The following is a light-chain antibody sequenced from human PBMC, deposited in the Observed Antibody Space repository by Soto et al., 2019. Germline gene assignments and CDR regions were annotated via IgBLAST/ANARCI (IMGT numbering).Light chain of an antibody. CDR2: EVS. CDR1: SSDVGAYNR. J-gene: IGLJ1*01. CDR3: NAFTTTSTYV. Sequence: QSVLTQPASVSGSPGQSITISCTGTSSDVGAYNRVSWYQQYPGQAPKVIIYEVSNRPSGVSYRFSGSKSGNTASLTISGLQAEDEADYYCNAFTTTSTYVFGTGTNSPS. V-gene: IGLV2-14*01.